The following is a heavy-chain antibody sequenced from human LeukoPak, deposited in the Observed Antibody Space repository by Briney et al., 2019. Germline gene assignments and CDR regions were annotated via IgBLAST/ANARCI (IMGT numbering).Heavy chain of an antibody. CDR2: LIPILGTA. J-gene: IGHJ4*02. CDR3: ARDLLGMTTVALLGY. V-gene: IGHV1-69*04. D-gene: IGHD4-23*01. Sequence: ASVKVYCKTSGGPFISYAITWVRQAPGQGLEWMGRLIPILGTANYAQKFQGRVTITADTSTSTSYMELSSLRSEDTAVYYCARDLLGMTTVALLGYWGQGTLVTVSS. CDR1: GGPFISYA.